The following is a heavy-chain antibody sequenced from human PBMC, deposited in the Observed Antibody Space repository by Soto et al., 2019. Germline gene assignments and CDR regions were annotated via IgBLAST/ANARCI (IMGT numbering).Heavy chain of an antibody. J-gene: IGHJ2*01. CDR3: ARIYGSGSYPWYFDL. Sequence: QVQLVQSGAEVKKPGASVKVSCKASGYTFTSYAMHWVRQAPGQSLEWMGWINAGNGNTKYSQKFQGRVTITRDTAASTAYMELSSMRSEDTAVYYCARIYGSGSYPWYFDLWGRGTLVTVSS. D-gene: IGHD3-10*01. CDR1: GYTFTSYA. V-gene: IGHV1-3*01. CDR2: INAGNGNT.